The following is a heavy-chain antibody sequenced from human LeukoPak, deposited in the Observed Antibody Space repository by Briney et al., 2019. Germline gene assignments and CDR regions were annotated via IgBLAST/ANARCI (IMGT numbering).Heavy chain of an antibody. CDR2: IRSKANSYAT. J-gene: IGHJ4*02. CDR1: GFTFSGSA. CDR3: TRLAVAGPDY. D-gene: IGHD6-19*01. Sequence: PGGSLRLSCAASGFTFSGSAMHWVRQASGKGLEWVGRIRSKANSYATAYAASVKGRFTISRDDSKNTAYLQMNSLKTEDTAVYYCTRLAVAGPDYWGQGTLVTVSS. V-gene: IGHV3-73*01.